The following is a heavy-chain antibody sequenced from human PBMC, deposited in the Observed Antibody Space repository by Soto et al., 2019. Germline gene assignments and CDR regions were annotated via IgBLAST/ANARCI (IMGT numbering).Heavy chain of an antibody. J-gene: IGHJ3*02. CDR3: LAEGSYDAFDI. Sequence: LRLSCAASGFTFSSYAMHWVRQAPGKGLEWVAVISYDGSNKYYADSVKGRFTISRDNSKNTLYLQMNSLRAEDTAVYYCLAEGSYDAFDIWGQGTMVTVSS. CDR2: ISYDGSNK. CDR1: GFTFSSYA. V-gene: IGHV3-30-3*01. D-gene: IGHD1-26*01.